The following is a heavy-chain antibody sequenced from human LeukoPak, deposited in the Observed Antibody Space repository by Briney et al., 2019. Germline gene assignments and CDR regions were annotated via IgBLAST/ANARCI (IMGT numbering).Heavy chain of an antibody. CDR3: ARGPTLSSSWTIDGAISQHEILTITYYFDY. CDR1: GFTFSSYE. J-gene: IGHJ4*02. Sequence: PGGSLRLSCAASGFTFSSYEMNWVRQAPGKGLEWVSYISSSGSTIYYADSVKGRFTISRDNAKNSLYLQMNSLRAEDTAVYYCARGPTLSSSWTIDGAISQHEILTITYYFDYWGQGTLVTVSS. V-gene: IGHV3-48*03. CDR2: ISSSGSTI. D-gene: IGHD6-13*01.